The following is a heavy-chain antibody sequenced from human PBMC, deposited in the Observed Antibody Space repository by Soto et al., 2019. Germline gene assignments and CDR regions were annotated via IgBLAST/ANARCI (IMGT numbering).Heavy chain of an antibody. CDR2: MSGSGGTA. CDR3: AKGPIFGVENIYDY. D-gene: IGHD3-3*01. V-gene: IGHV3-23*01. J-gene: IGHJ4*02. Sequence: EVQLLESGGGLVQPGGSLRLSCAASGFTFSSYAMSWVRQAPGKGLEWVSGMSGSGGTAYYRDSGKGRFTISRDKSKQTLYLQMNSLRAEDTALYYCAKGPIFGVENIYDYWGQGTLVTVSS. CDR1: GFTFSSYA.